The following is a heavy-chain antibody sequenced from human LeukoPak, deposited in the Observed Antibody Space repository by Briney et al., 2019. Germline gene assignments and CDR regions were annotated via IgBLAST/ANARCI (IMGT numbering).Heavy chain of an antibody. Sequence: GGSLRLSSAASGFTSCSDWMSSGCQAPGEGLELVAHLNQVVSERYYVDSVKGRFTSSRDNAKNSAYLQLNSLTDDDTAVYFCARDAGGHYGSATVLDHWGRGTLVTVPS. J-gene: IGHJ4*02. D-gene: IGHD3-10*01. V-gene: IGHV3-7*01. CDR2: LNQVVSER. CDR3: ARDAGGHYGSATVLDH. CDR1: GFTSCSDW.